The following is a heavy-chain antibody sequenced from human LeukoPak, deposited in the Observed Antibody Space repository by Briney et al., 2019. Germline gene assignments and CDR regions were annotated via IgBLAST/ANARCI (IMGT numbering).Heavy chain of an antibody. CDR3: ARDGAGVVPAAMSAYYYYYMDV. CDR1: GFTFSGYV. V-gene: IGHV3-21*01. Sequence: GGSLRLSCAASGFTFSGYVMNWVRQAPGKGLEWVSAITNSGDNTYYADSVKGRFTISRDNDKNSLYLQMNSLRAEDTAVYYCARDGAGVVPAAMSAYYYYYMDVWGKGTTVTVSS. CDR2: ITNSGDNT. J-gene: IGHJ6*03. D-gene: IGHD2-2*01.